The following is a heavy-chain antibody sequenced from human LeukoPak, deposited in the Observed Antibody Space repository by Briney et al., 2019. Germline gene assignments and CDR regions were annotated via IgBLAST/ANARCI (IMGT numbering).Heavy chain of an antibody. V-gene: IGHV4-4*02. D-gene: IGHD5-12*01. CDR1: GGSISSSNW. CDR3: ACRVAGSGSRDY. CDR2: INYSGTT. J-gene: IGHJ4*02. Sequence: SGTLSLTCAVSGGSISSSNWWSWVRPPPGKGLEWIGNINYSGTTHYNPSLKSRVTISVDTSNNHFSLKLSYVTAADTAVYYCACRVAGSGSRDYWGQGTLVTVSS.